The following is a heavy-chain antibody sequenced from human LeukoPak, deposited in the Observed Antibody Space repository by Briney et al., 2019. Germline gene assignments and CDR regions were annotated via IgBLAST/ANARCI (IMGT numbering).Heavy chain of an antibody. D-gene: IGHD6-13*01. J-gene: IGHJ4*02. CDR3: ARSDEQQLYNDY. CDR2: IYYSGST. V-gene: IGHV4-31*03. CDR1: GGSISSGGYY. Sequence: SETLSLTCTVSGGSISSGGYYWSWIRQHPGKGLEWIGYIYYSGSTYYNPSLKSRVTISADTSKNQFSLKLSSVTAADTAVYYCARSDEQQLYNDYWGQGTLVTVSS.